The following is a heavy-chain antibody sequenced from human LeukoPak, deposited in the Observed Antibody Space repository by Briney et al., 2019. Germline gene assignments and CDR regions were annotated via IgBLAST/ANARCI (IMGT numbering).Heavy chain of an antibody. V-gene: IGHV3-66*01. J-gene: IGHJ4*02. Sequence: GGSMRLSCAASGFTVSRNYMSWVRQAPGKGLEWVSVIYSGGSTYYADSVKGRFTISRDNSKNTLYLQMNSLRAEDTAVYYCAWTILTGSEYYWGQGDLVTVSS. CDR1: GFTVSRNY. CDR3: AWTILTGSEYY. CDR2: IYSGGST. D-gene: IGHD3-9*01.